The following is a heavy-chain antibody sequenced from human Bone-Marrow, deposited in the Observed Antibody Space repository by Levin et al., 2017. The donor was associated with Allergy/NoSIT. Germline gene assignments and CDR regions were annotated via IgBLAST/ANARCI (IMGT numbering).Heavy chain of an antibody. Sequence: LSLPCAASGFSFSNHVMNWVRQAPGKGLEWVSGVSDNGARTYYADSVKGRFTISRDNSKNTLYLHMNSLRVEDTAIYYCAKDQKATVLVVYALLRNSMDVWGKGTTVTVS. D-gene: IGHD2-8*02. CDR2: VSDNGART. CDR1: GFSFSNHV. CDR3: AKDQKATVLVVYALLRNSMDV. J-gene: IGHJ6*03. V-gene: IGHV3-23*01.